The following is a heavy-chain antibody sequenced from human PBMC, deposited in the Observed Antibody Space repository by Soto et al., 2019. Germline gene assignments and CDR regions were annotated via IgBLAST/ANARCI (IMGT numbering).Heavy chain of an antibody. CDR3: AKIVGPTGGF. Sequence: EVQLLESGGGLVQPGGSLRLSCAASGLTFSTLAMSWVRQAPGKGLEWVSGISGSGDSTYHADSVKGRFTISRDNSKNTLYLQMSSRRADDTGVYYCAKIVGPTGGFWGQGTLVTVSS. J-gene: IGHJ4*02. CDR1: GLTFSTLA. CDR2: ISGSGDST. V-gene: IGHV3-23*01. D-gene: IGHD1-26*01.